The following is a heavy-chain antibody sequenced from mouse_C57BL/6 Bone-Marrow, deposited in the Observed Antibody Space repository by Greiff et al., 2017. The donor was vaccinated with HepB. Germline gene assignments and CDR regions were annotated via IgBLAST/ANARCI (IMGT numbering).Heavy chain of an antibody. Sequence: EVHLVESGGGLVKPGGSLKLSCAASGFTFSDYGMHWVRQAPEKGLEWVAYISSGSSTIYYAETVKGRFTISRDNAKNTLFLQMTRLRSEDTAMYYCARLLLRKGFDYWGQGTTLTVSS. J-gene: IGHJ2*01. V-gene: IGHV5-17*01. D-gene: IGHD1-1*01. CDR2: ISSGSSTI. CDR3: ARLLLRKGFDY. CDR1: GFTFSDYG.